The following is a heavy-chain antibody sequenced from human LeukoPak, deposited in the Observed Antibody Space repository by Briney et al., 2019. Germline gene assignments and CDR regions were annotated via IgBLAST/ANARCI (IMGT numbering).Heavy chain of an antibody. D-gene: IGHD3-10*01. CDR1: GGSISSYY. Sequence: SETLSLTCTVSGGSISSYYWSWLRQPPGKGLEWIGYIYYSGSTNYNPSLKSRVTISVDTSKNQFSLKLSSVTAADTAVYYCARGRPMVRGVIMIPGAFDIWGQGTMVTVSS. CDR3: ARGRPMVRGVIMIPGAFDI. J-gene: IGHJ3*02. CDR2: IYYSGST. V-gene: IGHV4-59*01.